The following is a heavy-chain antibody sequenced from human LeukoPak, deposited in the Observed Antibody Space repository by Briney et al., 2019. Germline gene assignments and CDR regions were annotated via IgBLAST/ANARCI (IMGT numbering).Heavy chain of an antibody. CDR2: MNPNSGNT. Sequence: GASVKVSCKASGYTFTSYDINWVRQATGQGLEWMGWMNPNSGNTGYAQKFQGRVTMTRNTSISTAYMELSSLRSEDTAVYYCARDWKYCSGGSCYDWFDSWGQRTLVTVSS. D-gene: IGHD2-15*01. CDR3: ARDWKYCSGGSCYDWFDS. V-gene: IGHV1-8*01. J-gene: IGHJ5*01. CDR1: GYTFTSYD.